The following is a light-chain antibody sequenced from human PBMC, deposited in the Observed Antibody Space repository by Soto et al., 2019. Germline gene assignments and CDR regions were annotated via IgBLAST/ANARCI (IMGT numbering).Light chain of an antibody. CDR2: AAS. CDR1: QSISSY. J-gene: IGKJ3*01. Sequence: DIQMTQSPSSLSASVGDRVTITCRASQSISSYLNWYQQKPGKAPKLLIYAASSLQSGVPSRFSGSGSGTDFTLTISSLQPEDFATYYCQQGNSFPFTFGPGTKVD. V-gene: IGKV1-39*01. CDR3: QQGNSFPFT.